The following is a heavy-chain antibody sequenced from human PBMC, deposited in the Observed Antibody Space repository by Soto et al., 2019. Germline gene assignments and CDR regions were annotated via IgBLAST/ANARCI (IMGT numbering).Heavy chain of an antibody. V-gene: IGHV3-23*01. CDR3: AKDGGSGTYPEY. Sequence: EVQLLESGGGLVQPGGSLRLSCAASGFTFSSYAMNWVRQAPGTGPEWVSVISSSGDSTYYADSVKGRFTISRDNSKNTLYLQMNSLRAEDTALYYCAKDGGSGTYPEYWGQGALVTVSS. D-gene: IGHD1-26*01. CDR1: GFTFSSYA. CDR2: ISSSGDST. J-gene: IGHJ4*02.